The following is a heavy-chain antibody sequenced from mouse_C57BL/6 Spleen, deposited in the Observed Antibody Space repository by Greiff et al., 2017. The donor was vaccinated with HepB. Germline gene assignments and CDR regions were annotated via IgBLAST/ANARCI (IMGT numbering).Heavy chain of an antibody. D-gene: IGHD1-1*01. Sequence: ESGPGLVKPSQSLSLTCSVTGYSITSGYYWNWIRQFPGNKLEWMGYISYDGSNNYNPSLKNRISITRDTSKNQFFLKLNSVTTEDTATYYCAREGYYYGSKDDYWGQGTTLTVSS. V-gene: IGHV3-6*01. J-gene: IGHJ2*01. CDR2: ISYDGSN. CDR1: GYSITSGYY. CDR3: AREGYYYGSKDDY.